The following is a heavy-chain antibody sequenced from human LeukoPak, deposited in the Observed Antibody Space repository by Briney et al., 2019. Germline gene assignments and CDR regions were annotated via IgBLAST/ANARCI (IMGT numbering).Heavy chain of an antibody. V-gene: IGHV3-53*01. CDR3: ARDSSSGWLFDY. D-gene: IGHD6-19*01. CDR1: GFTVSSNS. CDR2: IYSGGNT. Sequence: GGSLRLSCTVSGFTVSSNSMSWVRQAPGKGLEWVSFIYSGGNTHYSDSVKGRFTISRDNAKNSVYLQMNSLRAEDTAVYYCARDSSSGWLFDYWGQGTLVTVSS. J-gene: IGHJ4*02.